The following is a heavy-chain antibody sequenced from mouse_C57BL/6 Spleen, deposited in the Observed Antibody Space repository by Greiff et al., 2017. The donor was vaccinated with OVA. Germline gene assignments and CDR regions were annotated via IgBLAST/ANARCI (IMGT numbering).Heavy chain of an antibody. V-gene: IGHV1-39*01. CDR3: ARSTAQAAWFAY. J-gene: IGHJ3*01. Sequence: LMESGASVKISCKASGYSFTDYNMNWVKQSNGKSLEWIGVINPNYGTTSYNQKFKGKATLTVDQSSSTAYMQLNSLTSEDSAVYYCARSTAQAAWFAYWGQGTLVTVSA. D-gene: IGHD3-2*02. CDR1: GYSFTDYN. CDR2: INPNYGTT.